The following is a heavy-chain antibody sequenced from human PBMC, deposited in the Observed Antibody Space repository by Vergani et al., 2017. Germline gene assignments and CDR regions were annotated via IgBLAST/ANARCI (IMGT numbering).Heavy chain of an antibody. CDR2: IYNSGNG. CDR1: GDSIISRSYY. CDR3: ARHLAYCGGDCYPYYYGMDV. D-gene: IGHD2-21*02. J-gene: IGHJ6*02. Sequence: QMQLQESGPGLVKASETLSLTCTVSGDSIISRSYYWGWIRQPPGKGLEWIGSIYNSGNGDSSSSLKSRVTISADTSKNQFSLRLTSVTAADTAVYYCARHLAYCGGDCYPYYYGMDVWGQGTTVTVSS. V-gene: IGHV4-39*01.